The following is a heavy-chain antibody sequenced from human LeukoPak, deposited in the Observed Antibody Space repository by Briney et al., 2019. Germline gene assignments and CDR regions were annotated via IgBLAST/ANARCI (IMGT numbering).Heavy chain of an antibody. V-gene: IGHV3-30*03. D-gene: IGHD6-6*01. Sequence: PGGSLRLSCAASGFTFSSYGMHWVRQAPGKGLEWVAVISYDGSNKYYADSVKGRFTISRDNSKNTLYLQMNSLRAEDTAVYYCARGRKYSSSCMDVWGKGTTVTVSS. CDR1: GFTFSSYG. CDR2: ISYDGSNK. J-gene: IGHJ6*04. CDR3: ARGRKYSSSCMDV.